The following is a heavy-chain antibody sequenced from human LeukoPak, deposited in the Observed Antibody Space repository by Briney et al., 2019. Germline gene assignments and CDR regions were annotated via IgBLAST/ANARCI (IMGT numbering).Heavy chain of an antibody. V-gene: IGHV3-30*04. J-gene: IGHJ4*02. CDR1: GFTFSSYA. D-gene: IGHD6-13*01. CDR3: ARDLRAAAADY. CDR2: ISYDGSNK. Sequence: SLRLSCAASGFTFSSYAMSWVRQAPGKGLEWVAVISYDGSNKYYADSVKGRFTLSRDNSKNTLYLQMNSLRAEDTAIYYCARDLRAAAADYWGQGTLVTVSS.